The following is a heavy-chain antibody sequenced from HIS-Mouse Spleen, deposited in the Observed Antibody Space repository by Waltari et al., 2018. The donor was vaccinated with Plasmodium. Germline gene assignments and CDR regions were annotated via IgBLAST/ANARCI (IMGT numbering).Heavy chain of an antibody. CDR3: ARRGGSYYYFDY. J-gene: IGHJ4*02. V-gene: IGHV4-39*01. CDR2: IYYSGGT. D-gene: IGHD1-26*01. CDR1: GGSISSSSYY. Sequence: QLQLQESGPGLVKPSETLSLTCTVSGGSISSSSYYWGWIRQPPGKGLELIGSIYYSGGTYYNPSLKSRVTISVDTSKNQFSLKLSSVTAADTAVYYCARRGGSYYYFDYWGQGTLVTVSS.